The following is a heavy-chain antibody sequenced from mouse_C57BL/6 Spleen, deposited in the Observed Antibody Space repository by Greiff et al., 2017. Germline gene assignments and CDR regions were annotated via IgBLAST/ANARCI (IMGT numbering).Heavy chain of an antibody. CDR2: INPSTGGT. D-gene: IGHD2-4*01. V-gene: IGHV1-42*01. J-gene: IGHJ1*03. Sequence: VQLQQSGPELVKPGASVKISCKASGYSFTGYYMNWVKQSPEKSLEWIGEINPSTGGTTYNQKFKAKATLTVDKSSSTAYMQLKSLTSEDSAVYYCGYYDYDRGYFDVWGTGTTVTVSS. CDR3: GYYDYDRGYFDV. CDR1: GYSFTGYY.